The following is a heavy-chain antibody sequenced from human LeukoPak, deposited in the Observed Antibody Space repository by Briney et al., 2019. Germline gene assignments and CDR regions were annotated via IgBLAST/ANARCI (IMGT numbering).Heavy chain of an antibody. J-gene: IGHJ4*02. CDR3: ARTARTVDY. D-gene: IGHD5-18*01. Sequence: GGSLRLSCAASGFTISDYYMSWVRQAPGKGLECVSYISGSGSGINYADSVKGRFTISRDNAKNSLYLQMNSLREEDTAVYYCARTARTVDYWGQGTLVTVSS. CDR2: ISGSGSGI. V-gene: IGHV3-11*04. CDR1: GFTISDYY.